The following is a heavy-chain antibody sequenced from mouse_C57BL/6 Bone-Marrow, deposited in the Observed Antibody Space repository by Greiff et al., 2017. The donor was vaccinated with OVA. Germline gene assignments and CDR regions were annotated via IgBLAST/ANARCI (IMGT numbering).Heavy chain of an antibody. Sequence: VKLMESGPGLVAPSQSLSITCTVSGFSLTSYGVSWVRQPPGKGLEWLGVIWGDGGTNYHSALISSLSISKDNSKSQVFLKLNSLLTDDTATYYCARGMAVVATRYYFDYWGQGTTLTVSS. J-gene: IGHJ2*01. CDR3: ARGMAVVATRYYFDY. D-gene: IGHD1-1*01. CDR1: GFSLTSYG. CDR2: IWGDGGT. V-gene: IGHV2-3*01.